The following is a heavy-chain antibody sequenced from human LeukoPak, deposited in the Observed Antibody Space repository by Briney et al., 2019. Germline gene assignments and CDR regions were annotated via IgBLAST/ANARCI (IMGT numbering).Heavy chain of an antibody. CDR1: GFTFSDYA. V-gene: IGHV3-23*01. CDR2: ISGSGGVT. J-gene: IGHJ4*02. Sequence: HPGGSLRLSCAAPGFTFSDYAMTWVRQAPGKGLEWVSAISGSGGVTHYADSVKGRFTISRDNSKNTLYLQMNSLRAEDTAVFYCAKRGTKGSAYFDYWGQGTLVTVSS. CDR3: AKRGTKGSAYFDY. D-gene: IGHD2-8*01.